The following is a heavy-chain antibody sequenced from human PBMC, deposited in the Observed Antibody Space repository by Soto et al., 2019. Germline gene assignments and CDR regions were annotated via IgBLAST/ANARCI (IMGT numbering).Heavy chain of an antibody. V-gene: IGHV1-3*01. D-gene: IGHD3-22*01. CDR3: ARGGYFDSSNYLAY. J-gene: IGHJ4*02. CDR1: GYTFTSYG. CDR2: INPGNGNT. Sequence: SVKVSCKASGYTFTSYGINWVRQAPGRGLEWMGWINPGNGNTKYSQQFQGRVIIDRDTSASTAYMELSSLRSEDTAVYYCARGGYFDSSNYLAYWGLGTLVTVS.